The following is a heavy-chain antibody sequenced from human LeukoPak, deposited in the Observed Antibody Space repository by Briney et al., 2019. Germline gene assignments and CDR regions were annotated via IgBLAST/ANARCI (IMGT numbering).Heavy chain of an antibody. CDR3: ARVQSRSSSSRGPYYYGMDV. CDR2: INPSGGST. J-gene: IGHJ6*01. D-gene: IGHD6-6*01. V-gene: IGHV1-46*01. CDR1: GYTLTSYY. Sequence: PAASVKDSRKSSGYTLTSYYMHWVRQAPGQGVEWMGIINPSGGSTSYAQKFQGRVTMTRDTSTSTVYMELSSLRYEDTAVYYCARVQSRSSSSRGPYYYGMDVWGQGSTVTVSS.